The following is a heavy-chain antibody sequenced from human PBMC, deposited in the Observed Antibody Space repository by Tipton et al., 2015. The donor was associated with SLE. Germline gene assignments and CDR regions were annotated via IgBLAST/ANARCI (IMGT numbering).Heavy chain of an antibody. J-gene: IGHJ4*02. CDR1: GYTFTSYG. CDR2: ISAYNGNT. V-gene: IGHV1-18*01. Sequence: QPVQSGAEVKKPGASVKVSCKASGYTFTSYGISWVRQAPGQGLEWMGWISAYNGNTNYAQKLQGRVTMTTDTSTSTAYMELSSLRSDDTAVCYGARDGDYLGYVISSSCPGYYFNCWGQGTLVTVSP. D-gene: IGHD2-2*01. CDR3: ARDGDYLGYVISSSCPGYYFNC.